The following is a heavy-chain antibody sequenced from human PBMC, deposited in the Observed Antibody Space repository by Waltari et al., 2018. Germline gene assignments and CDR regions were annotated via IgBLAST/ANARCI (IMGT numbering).Heavy chain of an antibody. CDR2: MNPNSGNT. D-gene: IGHD6-19*01. CDR1: GYTFPSSE. CDR3: ARVSSAPYRSAWHFDY. V-gene: IGHV1-8*01. J-gene: IGHJ4*02. Sequence: QVQLVQSGAEVKKPGAAVKVSCKASGYTFPSSENTWVRQATGQGLEWMGWMNPNSGNTGYAQMFQGRVTMTRHTSISTAYMEVNSLTSEDTAVYYCARVSSAPYRSAWHFDYWGQGTLVTVSS.